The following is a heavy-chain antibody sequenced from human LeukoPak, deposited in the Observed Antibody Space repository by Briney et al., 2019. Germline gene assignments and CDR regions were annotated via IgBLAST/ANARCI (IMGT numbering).Heavy chain of an antibody. V-gene: IGHV4-38-2*02. D-gene: IGHD6-19*01. CDR2: IYHTGST. Sequence: SETLSLTCTVSGYSISTGYYWGWIRQPPGKGLGWIRSIYHTGSTYYNPSRKSRVTIAVATSKNQFSLKLSSVTAADTAVYYCARDGVAVAGLLNWGQGTLVTVSS. J-gene: IGHJ4*02. CDR3: ARDGVAVAGLLN. CDR1: GYSISTGYY.